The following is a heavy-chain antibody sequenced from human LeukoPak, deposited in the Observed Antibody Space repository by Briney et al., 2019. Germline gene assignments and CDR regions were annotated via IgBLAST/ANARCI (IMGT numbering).Heavy chain of an antibody. V-gene: IGHV3-33*01. D-gene: IGHD3-22*01. Sequence: GRSLRLSCAASGFTFSSYGMHWVRQAPGKGLEWVALIWYDGSNKYYADSVKGRFTISRDNSKNTLYLQMNSLRAEDTAVYYCARALFNYDSSGLTYWGQGTLVTVSP. J-gene: IGHJ4*02. CDR1: GFTFSSYG. CDR2: IWYDGSNK. CDR3: ARALFNYDSSGLTY.